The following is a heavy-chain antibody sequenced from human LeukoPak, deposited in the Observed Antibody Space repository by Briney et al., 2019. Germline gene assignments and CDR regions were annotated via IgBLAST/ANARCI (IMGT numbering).Heavy chain of an antibody. CDR1: GFTFSHYG. Sequence: PGGSLRLSCAASGFTFSHYGMHWVRQAPGKGLEWVAVIWNDGSNKYYADSVKGRFTIYRDDSQNMLYLQMDSLRAEDTAVYYCAKDAQRGFDYSNSLEYWGQGALVTVS. CDR3: AKDAQRGFDYSNSLEY. V-gene: IGHV3-33*06. J-gene: IGHJ4*02. CDR2: IWNDGSNK. D-gene: IGHD4-11*01.